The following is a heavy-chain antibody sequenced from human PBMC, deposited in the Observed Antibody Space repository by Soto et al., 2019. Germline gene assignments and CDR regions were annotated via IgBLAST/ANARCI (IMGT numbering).Heavy chain of an antibody. D-gene: IGHD3-10*01. Sequence: QVQLQESGPGLVKPSQTLSLTCTVSGGSITRPGYYWSWIRQLPGKGLEWMGYIYYSGTTYYNPSLKSRVAISVDTSKNQFSLKLSSLTAADTAVYYCAGSYGSGTNWFDPWGQGTLVTVSS. CDR3: AGSYGSGTNWFDP. V-gene: IGHV4-31*03. CDR1: GGSITRPGYY. J-gene: IGHJ5*02. CDR2: IYYSGTT.